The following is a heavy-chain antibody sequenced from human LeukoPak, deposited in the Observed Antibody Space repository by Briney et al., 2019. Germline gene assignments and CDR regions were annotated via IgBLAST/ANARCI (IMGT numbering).Heavy chain of an antibody. CDR2: ITTSGATT. CDR1: GFTFSSYS. Sequence: PGGSLRLSCAASGFTFSSYSMSWVRQAPGKGLEWVSFITTSGATTSYADSVKGRFTISRDNPRNTLYVQMNSLRDEDTALYYCAIMHGYYDGSGYWVQWGQGTLVTVSS. J-gene: IGHJ4*02. CDR3: AIMHGYYDGSGYWVQ. D-gene: IGHD3-22*01. V-gene: IGHV3-23*01.